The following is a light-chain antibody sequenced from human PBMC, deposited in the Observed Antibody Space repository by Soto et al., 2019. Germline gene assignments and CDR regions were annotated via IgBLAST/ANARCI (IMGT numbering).Light chain of an antibody. CDR3: ATWDDSLTAVI. J-gene: IGLJ2*01. Sequence: QAVVTQPPSASGTPGQTVTISCSGSSSNIGSNTVSWYQQFPGTAPKLLIYINNQRPSGVPDRFSGSKSGTSASLAISGLQSEDEADYYCATWDDSLTAVIFGGGTKVTVL. CDR2: INN. CDR1: SSNIGSNT. V-gene: IGLV1-44*01.